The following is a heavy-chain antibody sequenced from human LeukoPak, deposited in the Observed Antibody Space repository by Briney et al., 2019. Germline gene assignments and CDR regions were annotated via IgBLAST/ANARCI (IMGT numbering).Heavy chain of an antibody. CDR3: ARDVDTAMVTTFDY. CDR1: GFTFSSYS. Sequence: AGGSLRLSCAASGFTFSSYSMNWVRQAPGKGLEWVSSISSSSSYIYYADSVKGRFTISRDNAKNSLYLQMNSLRAEDTAVYYCARDVDTAMVTTFDYWGQGTLVTVSS. CDR2: ISSSSSYI. J-gene: IGHJ4*02. D-gene: IGHD5-18*01. V-gene: IGHV3-21*01.